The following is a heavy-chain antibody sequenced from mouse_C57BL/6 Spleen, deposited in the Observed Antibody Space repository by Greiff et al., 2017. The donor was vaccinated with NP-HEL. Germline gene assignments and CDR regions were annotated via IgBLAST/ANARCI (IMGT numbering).Heavy chain of an antibody. J-gene: IGHJ4*01. CDR1: GYAFSSSW. V-gene: IGHV1-82*01. D-gene: IGHD1-1*01. Sequence: QVQLQQSGPELVKPGASVKISCKASGYAFSSSWMNWVKQRPGKGLEWIGRIYPGDGDTNYNGKFKGKATLTADKSSSTAYMQLSSLTSEDSAVYFCAPDYYGSSYEGDYWGQGTSVTVSS. CDR3: APDYYGSSYEGDY. CDR2: IYPGDGDT.